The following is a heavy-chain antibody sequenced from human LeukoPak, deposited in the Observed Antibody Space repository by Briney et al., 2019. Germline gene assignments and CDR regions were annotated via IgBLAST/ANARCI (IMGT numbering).Heavy chain of an antibody. V-gene: IGHV2-5*01. CDR1: GFSLSTSGVG. J-gene: IGHJ4*02. CDR2: IYWNDDK. CDR3: AHRAYDRFSYYFDY. D-gene: IGHD3-16*01. Sequence: SGPTLVKPTQTLTLTCTFSGFSLSTSGVGVGWIRQPPGKALEWLALIYWNDDKRYSPSLKSRLTITKDTSKNQVVLTMTNVDPVDTATYYCAHRAYDRFSYYFDYWGQGTLVTVSS.